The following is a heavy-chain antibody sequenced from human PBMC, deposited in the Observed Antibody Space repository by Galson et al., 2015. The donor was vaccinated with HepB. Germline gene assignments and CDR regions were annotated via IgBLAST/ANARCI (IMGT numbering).Heavy chain of an antibody. CDR1: GYSFTTYW. CDR3: ARQKDRGFPIDY. Sequence: QSGAEVKKPGESLKISCKGSGYSFTTYWIAWVRQMPGKGLEWMGIIYLGDSDIRYSPSFQGQVTISADKSISTAYLQWRSLKASDTAIYYCARQKDRGFPIDYWGQGTLVTVSS. J-gene: IGHJ4*02. V-gene: IGHV5-51*01. CDR2: IYLGDSDI.